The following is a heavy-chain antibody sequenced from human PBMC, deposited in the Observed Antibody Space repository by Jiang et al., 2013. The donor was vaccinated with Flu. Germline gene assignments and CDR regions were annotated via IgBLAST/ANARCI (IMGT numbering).Heavy chain of an antibody. Sequence: KPSETLSLTCSVSGGSIRNDYWTWIRQSPGKGLEWIGYISTSWDTKYNPSLRGRFTISADTSKNQVSLKVTSVTAADTAVYYCARGGPPPDAFDIWGQGAMVTVSS. CDR1: GGSIRNDY. CDR3: ARGGPPPDAFDI. J-gene: IGHJ3*02. CDR2: ISTSWDT. V-gene: IGHV4-59*01.